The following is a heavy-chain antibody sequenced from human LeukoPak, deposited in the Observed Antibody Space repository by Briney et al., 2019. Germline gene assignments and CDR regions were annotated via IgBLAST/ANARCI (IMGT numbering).Heavy chain of an antibody. CDR2: ANDDEAAT. D-gene: IGHD2-21*01. Sequence: PGGTLRFSCAASTFTFNGYWLHWIPRAPGKGPKWISRANDDEAATAYADSVKGRFTIFRYNAKTSLYLKLYRVRTEETAVYTCVKVWATHYSNEAFYIGGHGTVVTVSS. CDR1: TFTFNGYW. V-gene: IGHV3-74*03. CDR3: VKVWATHYSNEAFYI. J-gene: IGHJ3*02.